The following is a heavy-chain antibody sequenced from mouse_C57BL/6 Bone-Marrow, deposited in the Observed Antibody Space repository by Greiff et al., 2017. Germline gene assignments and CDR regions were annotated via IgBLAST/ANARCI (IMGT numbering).Heavy chain of an antibody. CDR1: GYTFTSYW. CDR3: AREGLGPWVAY. V-gene: IGHV1-50*01. J-gene: IGHJ3*01. CDR2: IDPSDSYT. D-gene: IGHD3-3*01. Sequence: QVQLQQPGAELVKPGASVKLSCKASGYTFTSYWMQWVKQRPGQGLEWIGEIDPSDSYTNYNQKFKGKATLTVDTASSTAYMQLSSLTSEDSAVYYCAREGLGPWVAYWGQGTLVTVSA.